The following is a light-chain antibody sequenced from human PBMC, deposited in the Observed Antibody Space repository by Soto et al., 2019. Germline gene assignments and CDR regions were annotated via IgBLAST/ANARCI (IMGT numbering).Light chain of an antibody. CDR3: QQRSNWPLT. Sequence: EIVLTQSPATLSLSPGERATLSCRASQSVSNSLAWYQQKPGQAPRLLIYDASNMATGIPARFSGSGSGSDSTLTISSLEPGDSAIYYCQQRSNWPLTFGGGTMVERK. V-gene: IGKV3-11*01. CDR2: DAS. J-gene: IGKJ4*01. CDR1: QSVSNS.